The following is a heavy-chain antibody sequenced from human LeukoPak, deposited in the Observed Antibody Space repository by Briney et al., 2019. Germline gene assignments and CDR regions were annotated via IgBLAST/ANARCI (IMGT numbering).Heavy chain of an antibody. CDR1: GGSISSYY. CDR3: ARGGGDWFDT. J-gene: IGHJ5*02. D-gene: IGHD3-10*01. Sequence: SETLSLTCTVSGGSISSYYWSWIRQPPGKGLEWIGYIYYSGSTNYNPSLKSRVTISVDTSKNQFSLKLSSVTAADTAVYCCARGGGDWFDTWGQGTLVTVSS. CDR2: IYYSGST. V-gene: IGHV4-59*01.